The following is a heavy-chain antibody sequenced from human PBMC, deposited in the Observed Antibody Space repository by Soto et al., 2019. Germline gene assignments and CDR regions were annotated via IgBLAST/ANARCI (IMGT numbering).Heavy chain of an antibody. Sequence: QLQLQESGPGLVKPSETLSLTCTVSGGSISSSSYFWGWIRQPPGKGLEWIGSIYHSGSTSDNPSLRSRVTISVDTSKNQFSLKLSSVTAADTAVYFCARHAGYSSGRRWFDPWGQGTLVTVSS. D-gene: IGHD3-22*01. CDR2: IYHSGST. CDR1: GGSISSSSYF. CDR3: ARHAGYSSGRRWFDP. V-gene: IGHV4-39*01. J-gene: IGHJ5*02.